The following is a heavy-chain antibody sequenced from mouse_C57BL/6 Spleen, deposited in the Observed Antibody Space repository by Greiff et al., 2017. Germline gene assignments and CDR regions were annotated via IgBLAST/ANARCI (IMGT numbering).Heavy chain of an antibody. J-gene: IGHJ3*01. V-gene: IGHV5-16*01. CDR3: ARDGGYGPFAY. Sequence: EVQVVESEGGLVQPGSSMKLSCTASGFTFSDYYMAWVRQVPEKGLEWVANINYDGSSTYYLDSLKSRFIISRDNAKNILYLQMSSLKSEDTATYYCARDGGYGPFAYWGQGTLVTVSA. CDR2: INYDGSST. D-gene: IGHD1-2*01. CDR1: GFTFSDYY.